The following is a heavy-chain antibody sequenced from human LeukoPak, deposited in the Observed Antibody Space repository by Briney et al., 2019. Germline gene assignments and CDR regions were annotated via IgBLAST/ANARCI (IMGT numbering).Heavy chain of an antibody. CDR2: ISFSSYHI. CDR3: VRGHNSSSSGFYYYYMDV. D-gene: IGHD6-6*01. CDR1: GFIFSNYG. V-gene: IGHV3-21*06. J-gene: IGHJ6*03. Sequence: GGSLRLSCAASGFIFSNYGMSGVRQAPGKGLEGVSSISFSSYHIYYADSIQGRFTISRDNAENSLYLLMNSLSAEDTAVYYCVRGHNSSSSGFYYYYMDVWGRGTTVTVSS.